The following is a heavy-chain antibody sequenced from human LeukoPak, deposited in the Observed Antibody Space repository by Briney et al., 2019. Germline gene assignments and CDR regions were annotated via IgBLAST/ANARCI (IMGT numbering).Heavy chain of an antibody. D-gene: IGHD6-6*01. V-gene: IGHV1-24*01. CDR2: LHPEDREV. CDR3: ATAEQLV. CDR1: GDTLTEIS. J-gene: IGHJ4*02. Sequence: GASVKVSCRVSGDTLTEISIHWVRQTPGKGLEWMGGLHPEDREVIYAQKFQGRVTMTEDSFTDTAYMDLRSLRSEDTAVYYCATAEQLVWGQGTLVTVSS.